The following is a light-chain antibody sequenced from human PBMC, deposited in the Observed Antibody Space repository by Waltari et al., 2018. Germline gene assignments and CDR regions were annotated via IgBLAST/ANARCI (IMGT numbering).Light chain of an antibody. V-gene: IGLV4-69*01. J-gene: IGLJ2*01. Sequence: QLVLTQSPSASASLGASVTLTCTLSSGHSSYAIAWHQQQPEKGPRYLMKLNSDGSHSKGDGIPDRFSGSSSGAERYLTISSLQSEDEADYYCQTWGTGIVVFGGGTKLTVL. CDR3: QTWGTGIVV. CDR1: SGHSSYA. CDR2: LNSDGSH.